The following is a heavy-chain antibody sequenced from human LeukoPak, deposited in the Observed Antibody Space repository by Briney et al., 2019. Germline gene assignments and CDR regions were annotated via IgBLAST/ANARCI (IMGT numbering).Heavy chain of an antibody. Sequence: GGSLRLSCAASGFTFTSYNMNWVRQAPGKGLEWVSSTSSGSSFIYYADSVKGRFTISRDNAKNSVYLQMDSLSAEDTAVYYCAREPFDYWGQGTLVTVSS. CDR3: AREPFDY. J-gene: IGHJ4*02. CDR2: TSSGSSFI. V-gene: IGHV3-21*01. CDR1: GFTFTSYN.